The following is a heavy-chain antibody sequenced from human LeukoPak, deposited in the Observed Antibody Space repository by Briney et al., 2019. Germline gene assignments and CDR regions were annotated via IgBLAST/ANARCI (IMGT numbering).Heavy chain of an antibody. CDR1: GFAINTNY. D-gene: IGHD5-24*01. CDR3: ARDSEGDGYNFDT. Sequence: GGCLRLSCVASGFAINTNYMSWVRQAPGKELEWVSITYFGRTTYYADSVKGRFTISRDNSKNTLYLQMNSLRADDTAVYYCARDSEGDGYNFDTWGRGTLVTVSS. CDR2: TYFGRTT. V-gene: IGHV3-53*01. J-gene: IGHJ5*02.